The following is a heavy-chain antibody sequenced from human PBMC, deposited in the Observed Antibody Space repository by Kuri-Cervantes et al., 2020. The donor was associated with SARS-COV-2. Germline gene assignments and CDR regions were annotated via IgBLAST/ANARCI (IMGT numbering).Heavy chain of an antibody. CDR2: ISGSGGST. CDR3: AKDRAIVVVPAAMGIGY. V-gene: IGHV3-23*01. Sequence: GESLKISCAASGFTFSSYAMSWVRQAPGKGLEWVSAISGSGGSTYCADSVKGRFTISRDNSKNTLYLQMNSLRAEDTAVYYCAKDRAIVVVPAAMGIGYWGQGTLVTVSS. CDR1: GFTFSSYA. J-gene: IGHJ4*02. D-gene: IGHD2-2*01.